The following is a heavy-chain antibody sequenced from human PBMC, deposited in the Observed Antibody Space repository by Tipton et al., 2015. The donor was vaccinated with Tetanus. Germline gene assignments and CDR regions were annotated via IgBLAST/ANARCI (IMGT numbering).Heavy chain of an antibody. CDR2: IYYSGTT. CDR3: AKQLRQWLVPEDS. D-gene: IGHD6-19*01. CDR1: GGSISGSSHY. V-gene: IGHV4-39*01. J-gene: IGHJ5*01. Sequence: TLSLTCTVSGGSISGSSHYWGWIRQPPGKGLEWIGNIYYSGTTYYNPSLKTRVTISVDTSKNQFSLKLTSVTATDTAVYFCAKQLRQWLVPEDSWGQGTQVTVSS.